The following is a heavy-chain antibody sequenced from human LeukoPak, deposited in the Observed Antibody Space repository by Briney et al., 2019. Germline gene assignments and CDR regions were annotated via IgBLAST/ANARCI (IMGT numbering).Heavy chain of an antibody. D-gene: IGHD6-13*01. CDR2: INPNSGGT. V-gene: IGHV1-2*02. J-gene: IGHJ4*02. CDR3: ATSIAAAGTVDY. CDR1: GYTFTGYY. Sequence: ASVKVSCKASGYTFTGYYMHWVRQAPGQGLEWTGWINPNSGGTNYAQKFQGRVTMTRDTSISTAYMELSRLRSDDTAVYYCATSIAAAGTVDYWGQGTLVTVSS.